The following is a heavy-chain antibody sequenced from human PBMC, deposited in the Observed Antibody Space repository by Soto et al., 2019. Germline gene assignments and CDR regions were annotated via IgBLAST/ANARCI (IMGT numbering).Heavy chain of an antibody. J-gene: IGHJ4*02. D-gene: IGHD5-12*01. CDR2: IIPIFGTA. CDR3: ARIGSGYDHGKYYFDY. Sequence: SVKVSCKASGGTFSSYAISWVRQAPGQGLEWMGGIIPIFGTANYAQKFQGRVTITADESTSTAYMELSSLRSEDTAVYYCARIGSGYDHGKYYFDYWGQGTLVTVSS. CDR1: GGTFSSYA. V-gene: IGHV1-69*13.